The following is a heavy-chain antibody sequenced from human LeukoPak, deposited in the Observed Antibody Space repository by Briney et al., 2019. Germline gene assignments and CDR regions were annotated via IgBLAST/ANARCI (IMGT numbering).Heavy chain of an antibody. D-gene: IGHD1-26*01. CDR1: GGSILTTNW. CDR2: VHLSGAS. V-gene: IGHV4-4*02. J-gene: IGHJ4*02. Sequence: SETLSLTCAVSGGSILTTNWWSWVRQPPGKGLEWIGEVHLSGASNNNPSLKSRVNMSIDKSKNQLSLELTSVTAADTAIYYCTRESGAFSPFGSWGQGTLVTVSS. CDR3: TRESGAFSPFGS.